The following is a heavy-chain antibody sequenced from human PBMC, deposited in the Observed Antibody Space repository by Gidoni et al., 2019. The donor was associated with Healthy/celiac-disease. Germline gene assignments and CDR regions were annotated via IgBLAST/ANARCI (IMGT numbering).Heavy chain of an antibody. CDR3: ARNTLQLWGLWFDP. V-gene: IGHV4-59*01. CDR2: IYYSGSP. D-gene: IGHD5-18*01. Sequence: QVQLQESGPGLVKPSETLSLTCTVSGGSISSYYWSWIRQPPGKGLEWIGYIYYSGSPNYNPSLKSRVTISVDTSKNQFSLKLSSVTAADTAVYYCARNTLQLWGLWFDPWGQGTLVTVSS. J-gene: IGHJ5*02. CDR1: GGSISSYY.